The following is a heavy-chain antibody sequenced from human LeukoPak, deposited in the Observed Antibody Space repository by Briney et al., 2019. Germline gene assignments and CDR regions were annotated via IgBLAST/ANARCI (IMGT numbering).Heavy chain of an antibody. J-gene: IGHJ6*03. CDR2: IYYGGST. V-gene: IGHV4-59*11. CDR1: GGSISSHC. Sequence: SETLSLTCTVSGGSISSHCWSWIRQPPGKGLEWIGSIYYGGSTNYNPSLKSRVTISVDTSRNQFPLKLSTWPAADSAVYYCSRRTGYLNYYYYYYMDVWGDGTTVTVSS. D-gene: IGHD3/OR15-3a*01. CDR3: SRRTGYLNYYYYYYMDV.